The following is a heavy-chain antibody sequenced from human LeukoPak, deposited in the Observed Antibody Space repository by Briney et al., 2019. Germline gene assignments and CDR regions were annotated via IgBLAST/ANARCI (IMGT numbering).Heavy chain of an antibody. CDR2: IIPIFGTA. V-gene: IGHV1-69*13. CDR3: VIVVVTTPFDY. D-gene: IGHD2-15*01. J-gene: IGHJ4*02. CDR1: ERPFSSYA. Sequence: ASVKASCKASERPFSSYAISWVRQSPGQRLKWMGGIIPIFGTANYAQKFQGRVTITADESTSTAYMELSSLRSEDTAVYCCVIVVVTTPFDYWGQGTLVTVSS.